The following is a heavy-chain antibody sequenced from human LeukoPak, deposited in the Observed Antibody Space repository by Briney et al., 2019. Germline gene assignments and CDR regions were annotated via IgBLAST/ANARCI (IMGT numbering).Heavy chain of an antibody. Sequence: GGSLRLSCAASGFTFSDYSMNWVRQAPGKGLEWVSSISRRSRHVYYACSVKGRFTISRDNAKNSLYLQMNSLRAEDMAVYFCVRDLMGSGSTTAYLHHWGQGTLVTVSS. CDR3: VRDLMGSGSTTAYLHH. V-gene: IGHV3-21*01. D-gene: IGHD1-1*01. J-gene: IGHJ1*01. CDR2: ISRRSRHV. CDR1: GFTFSDYS.